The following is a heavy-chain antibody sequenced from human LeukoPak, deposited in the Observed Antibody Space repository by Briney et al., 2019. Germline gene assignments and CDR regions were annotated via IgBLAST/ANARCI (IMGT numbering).Heavy chain of an antibody. J-gene: IGHJ6*03. V-gene: IGHV1-69*13. Sequence: ASVKVSCKASGYTFIDYNMHWLRQAPGQGLEWMGWINPIFGTANYAQKFQGRVTITADESTSTAYMELSSLRSEDTAVYYCASVDTAMVYDTYYYYYMDVWGKGTTVTISS. D-gene: IGHD5-18*01. CDR3: ASVDTAMVYDTYYYYYMDV. CDR1: GYTFIDYN. CDR2: INPIFGTA.